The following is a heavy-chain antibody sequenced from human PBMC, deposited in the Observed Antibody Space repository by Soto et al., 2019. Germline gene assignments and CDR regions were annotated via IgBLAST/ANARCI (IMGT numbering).Heavy chain of an antibody. D-gene: IGHD6-19*01. CDR3: AREGEYSSGWPLLDY. CDR1: GGSISSYY. CDR2: IYYSGST. V-gene: IGHV4-59*01. Sequence: SETLSLTCTVSGGSISSYYWSWIRQPPGKGLEWIGYIYYSGSTNYNPSLKSRVTISVDTSKNQFSLKLSSVTAADTAVYYCAREGEYSSGWPLLDYWGQGTLVTVSS. J-gene: IGHJ4*02.